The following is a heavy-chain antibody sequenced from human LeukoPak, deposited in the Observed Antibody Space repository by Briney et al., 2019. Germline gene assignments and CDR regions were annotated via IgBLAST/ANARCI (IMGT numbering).Heavy chain of an antibody. V-gene: IGHV3-48*03. J-gene: IGHJ4*02. D-gene: IGHD4-17*01. CDR2: ISISGSTR. CDR3: ARVQATVTTLDY. Sequence: GRSLRPSRAASGLTSSSYEMNWGRQAPRKGREWVSYISISGSTRYYADAVKGRFTISRDNAKNSPYLQMNSLRAEDTAVYYCARVQATVTTLDYWGQGTLVTVSS. CDR1: GLTSSSYE.